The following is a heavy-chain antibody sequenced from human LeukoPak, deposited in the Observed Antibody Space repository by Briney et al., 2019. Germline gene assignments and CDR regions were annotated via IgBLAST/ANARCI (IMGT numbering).Heavy chain of an antibody. D-gene: IGHD3-10*01. CDR2: IKQDGSEK. V-gene: IGHV3-7*01. J-gene: IGHJ5*02. CDR3: AREGMYYYGSGSYYTHNWFDP. Sequence: PGGSLRLSCAASGFTFSSYWMSWVRQAPGKGLEWVANIKQDGSEKYYVDSVKGRFTISRDNAKNSLYLQMNSLRAEDTAVYYCAREGMYYYGSGSYYTHNWFDPWGQGTLVTVSS. CDR1: GFTFSSYW.